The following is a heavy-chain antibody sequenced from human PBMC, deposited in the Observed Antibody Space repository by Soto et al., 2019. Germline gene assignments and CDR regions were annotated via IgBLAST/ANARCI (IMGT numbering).Heavy chain of an antibody. CDR1: GYSFTGNS. J-gene: IGHJ4*02. CDR2: INPNNGGT. D-gene: IGHD6-25*01. Sequence: QVHLVQSGAEVKKPGASVKVSCKASGYSFTGNSMHWVRQAPGQGLEWMGWINPNNGGTNYAQKFQGRVTMTRDTSISTAIMDLSRLRSDDTAVYYCGMQRGGVVYWGQGTLVTVSS. V-gene: IGHV1-2*02. CDR3: GMQRGGVVY.